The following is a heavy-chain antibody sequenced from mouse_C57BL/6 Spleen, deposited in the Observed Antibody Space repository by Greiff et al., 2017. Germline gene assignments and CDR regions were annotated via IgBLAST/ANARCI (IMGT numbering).Heavy chain of an antibody. CDR1: GYTFTDYE. J-gene: IGHJ2*01. Sequence: QVQLQQSGAELVRPGASVTLSCKASGYTFTDYEMHWVQQTPVHGLEWIGAIDPETGGTAYNQTFKGKAILTADKSSSTAYMELRSLTSEDSAVYYCTRSPTVVAPYYFDYWGQGTTLTVSS. V-gene: IGHV1-15*01. D-gene: IGHD1-1*01. CDR2: IDPETGGT. CDR3: TRSPTVVAPYYFDY.